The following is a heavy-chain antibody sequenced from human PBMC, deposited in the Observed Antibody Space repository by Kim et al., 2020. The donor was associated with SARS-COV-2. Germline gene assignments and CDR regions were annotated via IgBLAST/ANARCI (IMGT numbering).Heavy chain of an antibody. CDR1: GFSFSEWW. CDR3: TRGRF. CDR2: IDNDGTTT. Sequence: GGSLRLSCAASGFSFSEWWMDWVRQAPGKGPEWVARIDNDGTTTLYADSVKGRFTISRDNSKNTLYLQMTGLRADDTGVYYCTRGRFWCQGTLVTVSS. V-gene: IGHV3-74*01. J-gene: IGHJ4*02.